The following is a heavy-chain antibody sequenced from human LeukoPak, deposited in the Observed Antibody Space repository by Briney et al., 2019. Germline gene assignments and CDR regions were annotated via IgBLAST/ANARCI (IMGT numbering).Heavy chain of an antibody. Sequence: SETLSLTCAVYGGSFSGYYWSWIRQPPGKGLEWIGEINHSGSTNYNPSLKSRVTISVDTSKNQFSLKLSSVTAADTAVYYCAGSPIGYGMDVWGQGTTVTVSS. CDR3: AGSPIGYGMDV. CDR2: INHSGST. J-gene: IGHJ6*02. V-gene: IGHV4-34*01. CDR1: GGSFSGYY.